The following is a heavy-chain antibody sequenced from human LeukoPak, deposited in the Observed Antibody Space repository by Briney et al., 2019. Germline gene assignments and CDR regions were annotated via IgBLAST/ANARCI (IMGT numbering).Heavy chain of an antibody. CDR2: ISGGST. Sequence: GGSLRLSCAASGFTVSSNEMSWVRQAPGKGLEWVSSISGGSTYYADSRKGRFTISRDNAKNSLYLQMNSLRAEDTAVYYCARDLNWETYWGQGTLVSVSS. CDR1: GFTVSSNE. CDR3: ARDLNWETY. D-gene: IGHD7-27*01. V-gene: IGHV3-38-3*01. J-gene: IGHJ4*02.